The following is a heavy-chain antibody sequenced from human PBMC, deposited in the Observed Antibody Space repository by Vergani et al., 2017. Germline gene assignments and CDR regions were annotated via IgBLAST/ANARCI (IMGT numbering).Heavy chain of an antibody. CDR3: AREHLNHDSGSYYVAFDI. V-gene: IGHV6-1*01. Sequence: QVQLQQSGPGLVKPSQTLSLTCAISGDSVSSNGATWNWIRQSPSRGLEWLGRTYYRSKWYNDYAVSVKSRITINPDTSKNQFSVQLNSMTPEDTAVYYCAREHLNHDSGSYYVAFDIWGQGTMVTVSS. J-gene: IGHJ3*02. CDR1: GDSVSSNGAT. D-gene: IGHD1-26*01. CDR2: TYYRSKWYN.